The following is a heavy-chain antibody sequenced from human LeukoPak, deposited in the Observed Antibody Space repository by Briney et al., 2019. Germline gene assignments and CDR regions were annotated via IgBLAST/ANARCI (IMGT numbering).Heavy chain of an antibody. CDR1: GFTFRTYA. CDR3: AKGRDSNGYSGYEY. D-gene: IGHD5-12*01. V-gene: IGHV3-30*04. CDR2: MSYDGRDI. J-gene: IGHJ4*02. Sequence: GGSLRLSCVASGFTFRTYAMHWVRQAPGKGLEWVAVMSYDGRDIHYADSVKGRFTISRDNSKNTLYLQMNSLRAEDMALYYCAKGRDSNGYSGYEYWGQGTLVTVSS.